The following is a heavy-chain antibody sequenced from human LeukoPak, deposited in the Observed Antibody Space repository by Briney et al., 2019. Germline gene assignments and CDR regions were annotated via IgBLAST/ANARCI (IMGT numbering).Heavy chain of an antibody. CDR1: GFTVSSNY. CDR2: ISGSGGST. CDR3: AKAAYSYGDFDY. J-gene: IGHJ4*02. V-gene: IGHV3-23*01. D-gene: IGHD5-18*01. Sequence: AGGSLRLSCEASGFTVSSNYMNWVRQAPGKGLEWVSAISGSGGSTYYADSVKGRFTISRDNSKNTLYLQMNSLRAEDTAIYYCAKAAYSYGDFDYWGQGTLVTVSS.